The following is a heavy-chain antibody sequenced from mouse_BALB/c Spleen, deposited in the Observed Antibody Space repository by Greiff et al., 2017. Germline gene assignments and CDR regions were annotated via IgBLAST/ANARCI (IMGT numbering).Heavy chain of an antibody. CDR3: ARGLYYGSSYWFAY. CDR2: ISDGGSYT. CDR1: GFTFSDYY. D-gene: IGHD1-1*01. V-gene: IGHV5-4*02. Sequence: EVHLVESGGGLVKPGGSLKLSCAASGFTFSDYYMYWVRQTPEKRLEWVATISDGGSYTYYPDSVKGRFTISRDNAKNNLYLQMSSLKSEDTAMYYCARGLYYGSSYWFAYWGQGTLVTVSA. J-gene: IGHJ3*01.